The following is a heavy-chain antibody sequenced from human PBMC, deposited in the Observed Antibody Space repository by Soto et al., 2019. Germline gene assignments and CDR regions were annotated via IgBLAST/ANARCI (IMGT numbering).Heavy chain of an antibody. V-gene: IGHV5-51*01. CDR3: ARRRPFSIWSGYYTGTRHNWFDP. D-gene: IGHD3-3*01. CDR2: IYPGDSDT. CDR1: GYSFTSYW. Sequence: PGESLKISCKGSGYSFTSYWIGWVRQMPGKGLEWMGIIYPGDSDTRYSPSFQGQVTISADKSISTAYLQWSSLKASDTAMYYCARRRPFSIWSGYYTGTRHNWFDPWGQGTLVTVSS. J-gene: IGHJ5*02.